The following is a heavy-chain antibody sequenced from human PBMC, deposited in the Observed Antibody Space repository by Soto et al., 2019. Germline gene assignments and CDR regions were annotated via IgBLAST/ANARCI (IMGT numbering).Heavy chain of an antibody. CDR1: GLTFRSYW. CDR2: ISSSISTI. J-gene: IGHJ4*02. Sequence: GSLRLSCAASGLTFRSYWMHWVRQAPGKGLEWVSYISSSISTIYYADSVKGRFTISRDNAKNTLYLQMNSLRAEDTAVYYCAYSSTPFDYWGQGTLVTVSS. D-gene: IGHD6-13*01. CDR3: AYSSTPFDY. V-gene: IGHV3-48*01.